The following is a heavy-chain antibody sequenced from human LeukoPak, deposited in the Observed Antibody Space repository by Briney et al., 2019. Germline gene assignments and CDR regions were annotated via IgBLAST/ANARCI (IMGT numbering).Heavy chain of an antibody. V-gene: IGHV3-21*01. CDR1: GFTFSSYS. J-gene: IGHJ4*02. CDR2: ISSSSSYI. Sequence: GGSLRLSCAASGFTFSSYSMNWVRQAPGKGLEWVSSISSSSSYIYYADSVKGRFTISRDNAKNSLYLQMNSLRAEDTAVYHCAREQYYYYDSSGYQIDYWGQGTLVTVSS. CDR3: AREQYYYYDSSGYQIDY. D-gene: IGHD3-22*01.